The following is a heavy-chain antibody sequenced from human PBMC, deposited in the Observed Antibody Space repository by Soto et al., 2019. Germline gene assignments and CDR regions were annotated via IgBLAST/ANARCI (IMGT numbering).Heavy chain of an antibody. J-gene: IGHJ4*02. CDR3: AKDYNWNPGGGYFDY. CDR2: ISWDGGST. CDR1: GFTFDDYT. Sequence: GGSLRLSCAASGFTFDDYTMHWVRQAPGKGLEWVSLISWDGGSTYYADSVKGRFTISRDNSKNSLYLQMNSLRTEDTALYYCAKDYNWNPGGGYFDYWGQGTLVTVSS. V-gene: IGHV3-43*01. D-gene: IGHD1-1*01.